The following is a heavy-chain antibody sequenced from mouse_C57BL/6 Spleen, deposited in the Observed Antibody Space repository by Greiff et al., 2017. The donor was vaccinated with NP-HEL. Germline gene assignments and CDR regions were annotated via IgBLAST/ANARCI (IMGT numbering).Heavy chain of an antibody. CDR2: INPNNGGT. J-gene: IGHJ2*01. V-gene: IGHV1-26*01. CDR3: AISRVYFDY. Sequence: EVQVVESGPELVKPGASVKISCKASGYTFTDYYMNWVKQSHGKSLEWIGDINPNNGGTSYNQKFKGKATLTVDKSSSTAYMELRSLTSEDSAVYYCAISRVYFDYWGQGTTLTVSS. CDR1: GYTFTDYY.